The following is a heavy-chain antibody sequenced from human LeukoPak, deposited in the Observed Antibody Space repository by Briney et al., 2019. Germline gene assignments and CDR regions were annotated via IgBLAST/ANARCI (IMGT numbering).Heavy chain of an antibody. CDR3: ARANTPFADY. J-gene: IGHJ4*02. D-gene: IGHD2-2*02. CDR2: ISYDGSNK. V-gene: IGHV3-30*09. Sequence: GRSLRLSCAASGFTFSSYDMHWVRQAPGKGLEWVAVISYDGSNKYYADSVKGRFAISRDNSKNTVYLQMNSLRVEDTAVYHCARANTPFADYWGQGTLVTVSS. CDR1: GFTFSSYD.